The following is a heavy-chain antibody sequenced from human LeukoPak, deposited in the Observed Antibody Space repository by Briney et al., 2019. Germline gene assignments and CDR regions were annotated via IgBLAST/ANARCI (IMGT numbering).Heavy chain of an antibody. Sequence: SETLSLTCAVSGDSFSSHYWTWIRQSPGTGLEWIGYISHIGRTNYNPSLKSRVTISIDTSKNQFSLKLRSGTAADTAVYYCARNLVTVTKGFDIWGQGTMVSVSS. CDR2: ISHIGRT. V-gene: IGHV4-59*11. J-gene: IGHJ3*02. CDR3: ARNLVTVTKGFDI. D-gene: IGHD4-17*01. CDR1: GDSFSSHY.